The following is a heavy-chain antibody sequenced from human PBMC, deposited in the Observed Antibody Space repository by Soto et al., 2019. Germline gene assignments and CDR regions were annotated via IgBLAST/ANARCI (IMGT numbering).Heavy chain of an antibody. Sequence: QVQLVQSGAEVKKPGSSVKVSCKASGGTFSSYAINWVRQAPGQGLEWMGGIIRIFGTPDYAQRFQGSVTITADESTSTAYMELSSLRSEDTAVYYCARQGSNEYYYYGMDVWCQGTTVTVSS. CDR3: ARQGSNEYYYYGMDV. J-gene: IGHJ6*02. D-gene: IGHD3-10*01. V-gene: IGHV1-69*12. CDR2: IIRIFGTP. CDR1: GGTFSSYA.